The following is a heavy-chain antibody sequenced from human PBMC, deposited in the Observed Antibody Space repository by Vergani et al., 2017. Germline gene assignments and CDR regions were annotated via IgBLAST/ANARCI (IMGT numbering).Heavy chain of an antibody. CDR2: MNPNSGNT. J-gene: IGHJ6*02. Sequence: QVQLVQSGAEVKKPGASVKVSCKASGYTFTSYGISWVRQAPGQGLEWMGWMNPNSGNTGYAQKFQGRVTITRNTSISTAYMELSSLRSEDTAVYYCARGWCSGGSCYSGYYYYYGMDVWGQGTTVTVSS. CDR1: GYTFTSYG. V-gene: IGHV1-8*03. D-gene: IGHD2-15*01. CDR3: ARGWCSGGSCYSGYYYYYGMDV.